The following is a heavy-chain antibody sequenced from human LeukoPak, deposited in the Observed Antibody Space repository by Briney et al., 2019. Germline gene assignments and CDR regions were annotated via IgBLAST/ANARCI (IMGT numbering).Heavy chain of an antibody. J-gene: IGHJ5*02. V-gene: IGHV4-34*01. Sequence: SETLSLTCAVYGGSFTGYYWSWIRQPPGNVLEWIGEINHSGSTNYNPSLKSRVTISVDTSKNQFSLKLSSVTAADTAVYYCASRQNCSSTSCYALNWFDPWGQGTLVTVSS. CDR2: INHSGST. CDR3: ASRQNCSSTSCYALNWFDP. D-gene: IGHD2-2*01. CDR1: GGSFTGYY.